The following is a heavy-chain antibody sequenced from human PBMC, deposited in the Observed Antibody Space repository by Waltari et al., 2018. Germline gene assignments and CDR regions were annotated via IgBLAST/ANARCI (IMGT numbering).Heavy chain of an antibody. CDR2: ISGSGGST. J-gene: IGHJ6*02. CDR3: AKDPTYYDSSGYSAGDYYYYYGMDV. Sequence: EVQLLESGGGLVQPGGSLRLSCAASGFTFSSYAMSWVRQAPGKGLEGVPAISGSGGSTTYADSVKGRFTISRDNSKNTLYLQMNSLRAEDTAVYYCAKDPTYYDSSGYSAGDYYYYYGMDVWGQGTTVTVSS. D-gene: IGHD3-22*01. V-gene: IGHV3-23*01. CDR1: GFTFSSYA.